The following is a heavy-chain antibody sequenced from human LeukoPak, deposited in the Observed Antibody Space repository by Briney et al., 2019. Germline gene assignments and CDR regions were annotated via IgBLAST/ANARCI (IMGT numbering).Heavy chain of an antibody. CDR3: VRVKGGYSCGYNGAFDI. J-gene: IGHJ3*02. Sequence: SETLSLTCTVSGGSISSYYWSWIRQPPGKGLEWIGYIYYSGSTNYNPSLKSRVTISVDTSKNQFSLKLSSVTAADTAVYYCVRVKGGYSCGYNGAFDIWGQGTMVTVSS. CDR1: GGSISSYY. CDR2: IYYSGST. D-gene: IGHD5-18*01. V-gene: IGHV4-59*01.